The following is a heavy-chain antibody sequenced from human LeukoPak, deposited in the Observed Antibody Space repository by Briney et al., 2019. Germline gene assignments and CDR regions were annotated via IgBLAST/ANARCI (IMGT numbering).Heavy chain of an antibody. D-gene: IGHD1-14*01. CDR2: IYNSGDT. J-gene: IGHJ4*02. V-gene: IGHV4-31*11. CDR3: ARDRGEDRGLDS. CDR1: GGSISSGGYF. Sequence: PSETLSLTCAVSGGSISSGGYFWSWIRQHPGKGLEWIGNIYNSGDTYCKPSLKRRVIISVDTSKNQFSLKLSSVTAADTALYYCARDRGEDRGLDSWGQGTLVTVSS.